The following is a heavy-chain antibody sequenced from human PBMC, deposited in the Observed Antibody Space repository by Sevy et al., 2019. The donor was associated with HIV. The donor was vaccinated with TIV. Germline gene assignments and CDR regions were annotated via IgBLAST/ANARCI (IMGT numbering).Heavy chain of an antibody. V-gene: IGHV1-2*06. CDR1: GYRFTDYS. D-gene: IGHD2-2*01. CDR2: ISPDSGGT. J-gene: IGHJ4*02. CDR3: ERGVMMPAQGHFEY. Sequence: ASVKVSCKASGYRFTDYSILWVRQAPGQRLEWMGRISPDSGGTNYAQKFQGRVTMTRDTSISTAYMELGRLTSDDTAVYYCERGVMMPAQGHFEYWGQGTLVTVSS.